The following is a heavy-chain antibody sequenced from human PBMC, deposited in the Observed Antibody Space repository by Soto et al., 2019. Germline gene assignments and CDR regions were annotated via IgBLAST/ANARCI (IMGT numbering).Heavy chain of an antibody. CDR3: TTEPLPAGGFES. CDR1: GFTFSSYV. CDR2: IKSKTDGGTT. J-gene: IGHJ3*02. V-gene: IGHV3-15*01. Sequence: GGSLRLSCVASGFTFSSYVMSWVRQAPGKGLEWVGRIKSKTDGGTTDYAAPVKGRFTISRDDSKNTLYLQMNSLKTEDTAVYYCTTEPLPAGGFESWGQGTMVTVSS. D-gene: IGHD2-2*01.